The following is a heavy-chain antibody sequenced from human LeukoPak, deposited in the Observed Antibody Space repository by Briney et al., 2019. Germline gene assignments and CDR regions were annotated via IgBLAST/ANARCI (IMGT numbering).Heavy chain of an antibody. V-gene: IGHV4-59*01. Sequence: SETLSLTCTVSGGSISSYYWSWIRQPPGKGLEWIGYIYYSGSTNYNPSLKSRVTISVDTSKNQFSLKLSPVTAADTAVYYCARNSAAVYYYYGMDVWGKGTTVTVSS. J-gene: IGHJ6*04. CDR2: IYYSGST. CDR1: GGSISSYY. D-gene: IGHD6-13*01. CDR3: ARNSAAVYYYYGMDV.